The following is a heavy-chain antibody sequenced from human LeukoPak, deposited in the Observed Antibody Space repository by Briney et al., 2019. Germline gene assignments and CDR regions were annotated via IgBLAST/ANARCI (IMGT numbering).Heavy chain of an antibody. CDR3: ARENLLLWFGELRGYFDY. CDR1: GGSISSGGYY. Sequence: SQTLSLTCTVSGGSISSGGYYWSWIRQHPGKSLEWIGYIYYSGSTYYNPSLKSRVTISVDTSKNQFSLKLSSVTAADTAVYYCARENLLLWFGELRGYFDYWGQGTLVTVSS. J-gene: IGHJ4*02. D-gene: IGHD3-10*01. CDR2: IYYSGST. V-gene: IGHV4-31*03.